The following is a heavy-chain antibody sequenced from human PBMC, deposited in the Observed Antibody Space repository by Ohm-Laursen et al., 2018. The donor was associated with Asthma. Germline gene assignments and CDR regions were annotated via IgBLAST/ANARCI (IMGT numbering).Heavy chain of an antibody. V-gene: IGHV3-23*01. CDR3: ARDSSWGFDY. J-gene: IGHJ4*02. Sequence: SLRLSCTASGFTFSTYWMSWVRQAPGKGLEWVSAISGSGGSTYYADSVKGRFTISRDNSKNTLYLQINSLRAEDTAVYYCARDSSWGFDYWGQGTLVTVSS. CDR2: ISGSGGST. D-gene: IGHD2-2*01. CDR1: GFTFSTYW.